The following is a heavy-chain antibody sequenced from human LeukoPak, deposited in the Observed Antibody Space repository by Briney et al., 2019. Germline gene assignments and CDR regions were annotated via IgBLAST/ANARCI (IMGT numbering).Heavy chain of an antibody. J-gene: IGHJ6*02. CDR1: GFTFDDYA. Sequence: GRSLRLSCAASGFTFDDYAMHWVRQAPGKGLEWVSGISYGAGSTYYADSVKGRFTISRDNSKNTLYLQMNSLRAEDTAVYYCAKDGEGIAARLTYYYGMDVWGQGTTVTVSS. CDR2: ISYGAGST. D-gene: IGHD6-6*01. V-gene: IGHV3-23*01. CDR3: AKDGEGIAARLTYYYGMDV.